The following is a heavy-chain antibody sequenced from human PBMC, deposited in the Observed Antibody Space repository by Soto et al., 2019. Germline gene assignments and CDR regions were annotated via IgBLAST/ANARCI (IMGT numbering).Heavy chain of an antibody. CDR2: IYYSGST. CDR3: ARRGYCRGGSCYPTPFDY. CDR1: GGSISSSSYY. D-gene: IGHD2-15*01. J-gene: IGHJ4*02. V-gene: IGHV4-39*01. Sequence: QLQLQESGPGLVKPSETLSLTCTVSGGSISSSSYYWGWIRQPPGKGLEWIGSIYYSGSTYYNPSLKSRVTISVDTSKNQFSLKLSSVTAADTAVYYCARRGYCRGGSCYPTPFDYWGQGTLVTVSS.